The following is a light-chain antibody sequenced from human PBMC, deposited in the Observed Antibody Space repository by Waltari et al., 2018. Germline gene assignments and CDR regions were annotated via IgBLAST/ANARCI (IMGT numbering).Light chain of an antibody. CDR2: GES. CDR3: YSTDGSGNERV. J-gene: IGLJ2*01. CDR1: ALPRKY. V-gene: IGLV3-10*01. Sequence: SYELTQPPSVSVSPGQTARITCSGDALPRKYASWYQQNSGQAPVLVMYGESKRPPGIPERFSGSGSGTMATLTISGAQAEDEADYYCYSTDGSGNERVFGGGTKLTV.